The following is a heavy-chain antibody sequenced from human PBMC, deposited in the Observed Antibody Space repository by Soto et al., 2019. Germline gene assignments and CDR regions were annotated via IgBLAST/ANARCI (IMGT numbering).Heavy chain of an antibody. Sequence: EVQLVESGGGLVQPGRSLRLSCAASGFTFDDYAMHWVRQAPGKGLEWVSGISWDSGSIGYADSVKGRFTISRDNAKNSLYLQMNSLRADDTALYYCAKDLHTHNVGTLDYWGQGTLVTVSS. V-gene: IGHV3-9*01. CDR1: GFTFDDYA. J-gene: IGHJ4*02. D-gene: IGHD6-13*01. CDR3: AKDLHTHNVGTLDY. CDR2: ISWDSGSI.